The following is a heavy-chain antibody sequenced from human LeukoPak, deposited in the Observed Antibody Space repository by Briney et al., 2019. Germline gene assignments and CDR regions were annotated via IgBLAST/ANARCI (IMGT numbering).Heavy chain of an antibody. J-gene: IGHJ4*02. CDR3: ARVASNYDFDY. CDR1: GFTFSSYS. V-gene: IGHV3-21*04. Sequence: GGSLRLSCAASGFTFSSYSMNWVRQAPGKGLEWVSSISSSSSYIYYADSVKGRFTISRDNAKNSLYLQMNSLRAEDTALYYCARVASNYDFDYWGQGTLVTVSS. CDR2: ISSSSSYI. D-gene: IGHD4-11*01.